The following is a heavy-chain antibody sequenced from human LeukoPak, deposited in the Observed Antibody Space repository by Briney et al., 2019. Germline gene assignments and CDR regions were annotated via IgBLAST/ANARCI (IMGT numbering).Heavy chain of an antibody. Sequence: PGGSLRLSCAVSGFTFNNYAMSWVRQAPGKGLEWVSGISGSGGSTYYADSVKGRFTISRDNSKNTLYLQMNSLRAEDTAVYYCAKRSSIAFFDYWGQGTLATVSS. CDR2: ISGSGGST. D-gene: IGHD6-6*01. CDR1: GFTFNNYA. J-gene: IGHJ4*02. V-gene: IGHV3-23*01. CDR3: AKRSSIAFFDY.